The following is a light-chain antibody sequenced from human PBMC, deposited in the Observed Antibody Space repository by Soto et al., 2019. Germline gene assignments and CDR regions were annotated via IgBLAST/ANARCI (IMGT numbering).Light chain of an antibody. CDR3: TVWDDSLRGRL. J-gene: IGLJ2*01. CDR1: SSSIESNY. Sequence: QPVLTQPPSASGTPGQRVTISCSGTSSSIESNYVYWYQQLPGTAPRLLIYGNNQRPSGVPDRFSGSKSGTSASLAISALRSEDEADYYCTVWDDSLRGRLFGGGTQLTVL. CDR2: GNN. V-gene: IGLV1-47*01.